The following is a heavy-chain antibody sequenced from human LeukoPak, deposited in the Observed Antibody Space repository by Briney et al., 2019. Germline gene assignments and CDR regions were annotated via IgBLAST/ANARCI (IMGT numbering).Heavy chain of an antibody. J-gene: IGHJ4*02. D-gene: IGHD4-23*01. V-gene: IGHV3-21*01. Sequence: GGSLRLSCAASGFTFSSYSVNWVRQAPGKGLEWVSSISSSSSYIYYADSVKGRFTISRDNAKNSLYLQMNSLRAEDTAVYYCARDHTVVTPGVLDYWGQGTLVTVSS. CDR3: ARDHTVVTPGVLDY. CDR1: GFTFSSYS. CDR2: ISSSSSYI.